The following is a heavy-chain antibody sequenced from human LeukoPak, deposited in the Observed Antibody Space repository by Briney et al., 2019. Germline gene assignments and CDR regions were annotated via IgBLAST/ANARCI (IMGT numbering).Heavy chain of an antibody. J-gene: IGHJ4*02. CDR1: GNRFNNNW. CDR2: IHPPDSET. CDR3: ARQGCGSTSCHSIDY. Sequence: GESLKISWKGSGNRFNNNWNAWVRPMPGRGLELMGIIHPPDSETRYSPSFQGQVTISVDKSINTAYLQWSSLKASDTAMYYCARQGCGSTSCHSIDYWGPGALVTVSS. V-gene: IGHV5-51*01. D-gene: IGHD2-2*01.